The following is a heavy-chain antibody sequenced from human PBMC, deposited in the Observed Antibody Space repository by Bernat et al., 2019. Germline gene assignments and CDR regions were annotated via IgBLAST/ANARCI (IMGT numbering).Heavy chain of an antibody. V-gene: IGHV3-30-3*01. Sequence: VQLVESGGGLVKPGGSLRLSCAASRFTFNNYAMHWVRQAPGKGLEWMASISFDGSNTFYTDSVKGRFTISRDNSKNTLYLQMDSLRPEDTAVYHCVRRNNAFDIWGQGTMVTVSS. CDR3: VRRNNAFDI. CDR2: ISFDGSNT. CDR1: RFTFNNYA. J-gene: IGHJ3*02. D-gene: IGHD2/OR15-2a*01.